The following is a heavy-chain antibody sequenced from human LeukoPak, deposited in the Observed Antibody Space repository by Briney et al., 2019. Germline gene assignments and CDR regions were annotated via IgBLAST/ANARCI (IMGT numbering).Heavy chain of an antibody. CDR3: TRGYETFDY. Sequence: PSDILSLTCSVSGASISRDHWNWVRQLPGKRLEWIGNVDYNGATKYNPSLSSRITISLDTSKNLFSLHLTSVTAADTAHYFCTRGYETFDYWGQGRLVTVYS. D-gene: IGHD2-2*01. CDR1: GASISRDH. V-gene: IGHV4-59*01. J-gene: IGHJ4*02. CDR2: VDYNGAT.